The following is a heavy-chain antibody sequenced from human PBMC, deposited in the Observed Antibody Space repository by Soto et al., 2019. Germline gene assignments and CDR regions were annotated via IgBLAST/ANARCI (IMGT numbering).Heavy chain of an antibody. D-gene: IGHD6-6*01. CDR2: SIPIFGTA. Sequence: SVKVSCKASGGTFSSYAISWVRQAPGQGLEWMGGSIPIFGTANYAQKFQGRVTITADESTSTAYMELSSLRSEDTAVYYCARAEYSSSPSGYYYGMDVWGQGTTVTVSS. J-gene: IGHJ6*02. V-gene: IGHV1-69*13. CDR1: GGTFSSYA. CDR3: ARAEYSSSPSGYYYGMDV.